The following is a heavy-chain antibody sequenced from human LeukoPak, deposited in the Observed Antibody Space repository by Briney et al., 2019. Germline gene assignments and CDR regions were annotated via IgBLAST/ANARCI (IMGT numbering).Heavy chain of an antibody. CDR3: ARDNLDPFEYSSSIDY. V-gene: IGHV3-30*04. Sequence: GGSLRLSCAASGFTFSSYAMHWVRQAPGKGLEWVAVISYDGSNKYYADSVKGRFTISRDNSKNTLYLQMNSLRAEDTAVYYCARDNLDPFEYSSSIDYWDQGTLVTVSS. CDR1: GFTFSSYA. CDR2: ISYDGSNK. J-gene: IGHJ4*02. D-gene: IGHD6-6*01.